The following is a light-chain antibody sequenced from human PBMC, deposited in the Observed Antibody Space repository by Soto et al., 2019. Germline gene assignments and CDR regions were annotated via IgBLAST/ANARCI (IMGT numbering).Light chain of an antibody. Sequence: QSALTQPASVSGSPGQSITISCTGTSSDVGGSKYVSWYQQHPGEAPKLMIYDVSYRPSGISNLFSGSKSGNTASLTISGLQAEDEADYFCSSFGGSSTLFGGGTKVTVL. CDR2: DVS. J-gene: IGLJ2*01. CDR3: SSFGGSSTL. CDR1: SSDVGGSKY. V-gene: IGLV2-14*01.